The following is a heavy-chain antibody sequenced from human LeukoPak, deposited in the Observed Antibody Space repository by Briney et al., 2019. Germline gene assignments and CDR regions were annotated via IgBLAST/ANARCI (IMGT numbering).Heavy chain of an antibody. V-gene: IGHV4-4*07. CDR1: GGSISSYY. D-gene: IGHD6-19*01. Sequence: LSVTLSLTCTVSGGSISSYYWSWIRQPAGKGLEWIGRIYTSGSTNYNPSLKSRVTMSVDTSKNQFSLKLSSVTAADTAVYYCARDREGIAVAGTQYYFDYWGQGTLVTVSS. CDR3: ARDREGIAVAGTQYYFDY. J-gene: IGHJ4*02. CDR2: IYTSGST.